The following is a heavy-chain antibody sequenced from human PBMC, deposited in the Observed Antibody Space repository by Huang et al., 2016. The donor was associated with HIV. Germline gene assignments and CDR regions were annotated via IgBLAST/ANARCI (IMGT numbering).Heavy chain of an antibody. Sequence: QVQLQESGPGLVKPSQTLSLTCTVSGASISSGSYYWTWIRQPAGKGLEWIGHSYTSGSTKYNPSLKSRVTISIYTSKNHFSLRLNSVTAADTAVYYCATWPPGSQMRAFDIWGPGTMITVSS. CDR3: ATWPPGSQMRAFDI. D-gene: IGHD2-15*01. CDR2: SYTSGST. V-gene: IGHV4-61*09. J-gene: IGHJ3*02. CDR1: GASISSGSYY.